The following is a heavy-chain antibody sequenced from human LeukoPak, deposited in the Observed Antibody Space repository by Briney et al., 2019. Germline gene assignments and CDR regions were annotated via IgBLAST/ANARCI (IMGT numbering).Heavy chain of an antibody. CDR2: ISDTGGRT. CDR1: GITLSNYG. CDR3: ARDKSGYYYYMDV. Sequence: GSLRLSCAVSGITLSNYGMTWVRQAPGKGLEWVAGISDTGGRTNYADSVKGRFTISRDNSKNTLYLQMNSLRAEDTAVYYCARDKSGYYYYMDVWGKGTTVTVSS. V-gene: IGHV3-23*01. J-gene: IGHJ6*03.